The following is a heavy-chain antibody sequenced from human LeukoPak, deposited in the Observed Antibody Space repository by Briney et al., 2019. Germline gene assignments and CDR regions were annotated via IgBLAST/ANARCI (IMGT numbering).Heavy chain of an antibody. CDR3: ARLSKITTAGPNYYHSMDV. CDR1: GGSITNYY. Sequence: SETLSLTCTVSGGSITNYYWTWIRQPPGKGLEWIGYIYYSGSTNYNPSLKSRVTISVDTSKNQFSLKLSSVTAADTALYYCARLSKITTAGPNYYHSMDVWGQGTTVTVSS. V-gene: IGHV4-59*01. J-gene: IGHJ6*02. CDR2: IYYSGST. D-gene: IGHD6-13*01.